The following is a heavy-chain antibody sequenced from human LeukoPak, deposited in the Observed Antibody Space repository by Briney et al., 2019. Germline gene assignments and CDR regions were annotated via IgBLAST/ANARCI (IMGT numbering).Heavy chain of an antibody. D-gene: IGHD6-19*01. CDR2: IKQDGSVK. CDR3: ARELSSGWTIDY. V-gene: IGHV3-7*01. Sequence: GGSLRLSCAASGITFRSYWMSWVRQAPGKGLEWVANIKQDGSVKYFVDSVKGRFTISRDNAKNSLYLQMNSLRAEDTAVYYCARELSSGWTIDYWGQGTLVTVSS. CDR1: GITFRSYW. J-gene: IGHJ4*02.